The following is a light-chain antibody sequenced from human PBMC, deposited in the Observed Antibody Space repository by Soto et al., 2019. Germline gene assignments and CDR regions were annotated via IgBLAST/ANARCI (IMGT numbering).Light chain of an antibody. CDR1: QAVNTR. CDR2: LAS. Sequence: EIVLTQSPATLSSFPGDRVTLSCRASQAVNTRLAWYQHKPGQAPRLLIYLASNRAAGVPARFSGSGSGTGFTLTISSLEPEDFAVYYCQQRSNWPTFGGGTKVDIK. CDR3: QQRSNWPT. V-gene: IGKV3D-11*01. J-gene: IGKJ4*01.